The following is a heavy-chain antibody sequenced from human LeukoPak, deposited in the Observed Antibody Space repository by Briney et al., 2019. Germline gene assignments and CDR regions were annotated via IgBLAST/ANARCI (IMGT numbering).Heavy chain of an antibody. CDR1: GFTFSSYW. J-gene: IGHJ4*02. CDR2: INTDGSST. D-gene: IGHD2-15*01. V-gene: IGHV3-74*01. Sequence: GGSLRLSCAASGFTFSSYWMHWVRQAPGKGLVWVSRINTDGSSTSYADSVKGRFTISRDNAKNTLYLQLNSLRAEDTAVYYCARDTSSWDLFDYWGQGTLVTVSS. CDR3: ARDTSSWDLFDY.